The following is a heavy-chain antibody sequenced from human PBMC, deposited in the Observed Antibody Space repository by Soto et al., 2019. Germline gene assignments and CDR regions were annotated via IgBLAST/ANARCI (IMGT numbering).Heavy chain of an antibody. CDR1: GFSLSNARMG. D-gene: IGHD3-3*01. V-gene: IGHV2-26*01. CDR3: ARIRELRFLEWLPLGYGMDV. J-gene: IGHJ6*02. CDR2: IFSNDEK. Sequence: QVTLKESGPVLVKPTETLTLTCTVSGFSLSNARMGVSWIRQPPGKALEWLAHIFSNDEKSYSPSLKSRLTISKDTSKGQGVHTMANMDPVDAATYCCARIRELRFLEWLPLGYGMDVWGQGTTVTVSS.